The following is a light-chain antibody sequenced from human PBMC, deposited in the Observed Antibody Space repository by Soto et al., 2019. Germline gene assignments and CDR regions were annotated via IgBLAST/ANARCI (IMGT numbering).Light chain of an antibody. CDR1: SSNIGNNY. V-gene: IGLV1-51*01. CDR3: GTWDSTLSGV. Sequence: QSVLTQPPSVSAAPGQKVTISCSGSSSNIGNNYVSWYQHLPGAAPKLIIYDNDKRSSGIPDRFSGSKSGTSATLDSTGLQTGDEADYYCGTWDSTLSGVFGTGTKLTVL. J-gene: IGLJ1*01. CDR2: DND.